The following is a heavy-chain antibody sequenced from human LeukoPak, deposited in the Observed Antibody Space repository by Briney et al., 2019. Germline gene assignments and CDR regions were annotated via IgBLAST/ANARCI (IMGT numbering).Heavy chain of an antibody. V-gene: IGHV4-61*02. CDR3: ARERSSSWPS. CDR1: GGSISSGSYY. CDR2: IYTSGST. Sequence: SETLPLTCTVSGGSISSGSYYWSWIRQPAGKGLEWIGRIYTSGSTNYNPSLKSRVTISVDTSKNQFSLKLSSVTAADTAVYYCARERSSSWPSWGQGTLVTVSS. J-gene: IGHJ4*02. D-gene: IGHD6-13*01.